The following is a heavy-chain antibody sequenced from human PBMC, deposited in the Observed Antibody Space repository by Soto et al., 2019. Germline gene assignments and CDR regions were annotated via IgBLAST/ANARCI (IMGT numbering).Heavy chain of an antibody. CDR2: VNPISGGT. V-gene: IGHV1-2*02. J-gene: IGHJ4*02. CDR3: PRSVLRHGDPRLDS. CDR1: GDPFNDYY. D-gene: IGHD2-21*01. Sequence: ASVKVSCKVSGDPFNDYYIHWVRHAPGQGLEWMGWVNPISGGTNFAQGFQGRVTMTRDTSISTAYMELRSLRSDDTAVYYCPRSVLRHGDPRLDSWGQGTLVTVSS.